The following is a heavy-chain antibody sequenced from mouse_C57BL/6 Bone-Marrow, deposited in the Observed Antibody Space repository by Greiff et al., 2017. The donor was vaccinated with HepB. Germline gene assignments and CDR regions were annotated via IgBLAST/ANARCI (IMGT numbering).Heavy chain of an antibody. D-gene: IGHD2-4*01. Sequence: VKLQQSGAELVMPGASVKLSCKASGYTFTSYWMHWVKQRPGQGLEWIGEIDPSDSYTNYNQKFKGKSTLTVDKSSSTAYMQLSSLTSEDSAVYFCARDYDDYWGQGTTLTVSS. J-gene: IGHJ2*01. CDR2: IDPSDSYT. CDR1: GYTFTSYW. CDR3: ARDYDDY. V-gene: IGHV1-69*01.